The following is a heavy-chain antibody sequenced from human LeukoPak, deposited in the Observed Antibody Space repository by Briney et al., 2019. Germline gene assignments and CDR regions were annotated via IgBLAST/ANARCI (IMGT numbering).Heavy chain of an antibody. CDR1: GFTFSSYS. V-gene: IGHV3-21*01. Sequence: PGGSLRLSCAASGFTFSSYSMNWVRQAPGKGLEWVSSISSSSSYIYYADSVKGRFTISRDNAKNSLYLQMNSLRAEDTAVYYCARGHGGNSKEFDYWGQGTLVTVSS. D-gene: IGHD4-23*01. J-gene: IGHJ4*02. CDR3: ARGHGGNSKEFDY. CDR2: ISSSSSYI.